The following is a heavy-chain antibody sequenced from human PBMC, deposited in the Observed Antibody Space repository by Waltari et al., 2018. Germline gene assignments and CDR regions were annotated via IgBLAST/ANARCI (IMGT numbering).Heavy chain of an antibody. V-gene: IGHV3-21*01. CDR1: GFTFSSYS. J-gene: IGHJ4*02. CDR2: ISSSSSYI. Sequence: EVQLVESGGGLVKPGGSLRLSCAASGFTFSSYSMNWVRQAQGKGLEWVSSISSSSSYIYYADAVKSRFTTSRDNAKNSLYLKMSSLGAEDTAVYCCARSARSAAAGTGDYWGQGTLVTVSS. CDR3: ARSARSAAAGTGDY. D-gene: IGHD6-13*01.